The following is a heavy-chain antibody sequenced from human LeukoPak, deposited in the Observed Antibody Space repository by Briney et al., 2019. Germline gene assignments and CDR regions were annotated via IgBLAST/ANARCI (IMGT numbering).Heavy chain of an antibody. Sequence: SETLSLTCTVSGGSISSSRYYDGCIRQSPGKGLEWIGSFYSTGSTYYNPSLKSPVTISVDTSKNKFSLKLSSVTAADTAVYYCAARHSRTYYWHFWGQGTLVTVSS. D-gene: IGHD1-26*01. CDR1: GGSISSSRYY. CDR2: FYSTGST. CDR3: AARHSRTYYWHF. V-gene: IGHV4-39*01. J-gene: IGHJ4*02.